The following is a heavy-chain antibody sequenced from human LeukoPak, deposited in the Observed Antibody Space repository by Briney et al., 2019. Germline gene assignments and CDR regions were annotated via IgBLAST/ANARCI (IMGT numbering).Heavy chain of an antibody. J-gene: IGHJ4*02. Sequence: GGSLRLSCAASGFTFSGSPILWVRQASGKGLEWVGHIRSKADNYATAYAASVQGRCTISRDDSKSTAYLQLNSLKTEDTAVYYCTQSNYWGQGALVTVSS. CDR2: IRSKADNYAT. V-gene: IGHV3-73*01. CDR1: GFTFSGSP. CDR3: TQSNY.